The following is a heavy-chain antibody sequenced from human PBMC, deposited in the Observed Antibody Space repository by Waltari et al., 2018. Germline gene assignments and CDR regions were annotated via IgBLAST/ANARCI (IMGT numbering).Heavy chain of an antibody. D-gene: IGHD3-9*01. Sequence: QVQLQESGPGLVKPSQTLSLTCTVSGGSISSGSYYWSWIRQPAGKGLEWIGRIYTSGSTNYNPSLKSRVTISVDTSKNQFSLKLSSVTAADTAVYYCARGDYDILTGYAYFDYWGQGTLVIVSS. CDR1: GGSISSGSYY. J-gene: IGHJ4*02. CDR3: ARGDYDILTGYAYFDY. V-gene: IGHV4-61*02. CDR2: IYTSGST.